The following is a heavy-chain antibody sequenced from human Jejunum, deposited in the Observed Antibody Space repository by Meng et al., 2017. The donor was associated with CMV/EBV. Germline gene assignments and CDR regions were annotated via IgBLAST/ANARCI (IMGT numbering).Heavy chain of an antibody. Sequence: KASGNTFTGFYIHWVRQAPGQGLEWMGWINPASGGTEYAQKFQGRVTMTRDTASSTVYMDLSSLKSDDTAVYYCARDLRLTNFYFDSWGQGAWSPSPQ. CDR1: GNTFTGFY. D-gene: IGHD4-11*01. V-gene: IGHV1-2*02. J-gene: IGHJ4*02. CDR3: ARDLRLTNFYFDS. CDR2: INPASGGT.